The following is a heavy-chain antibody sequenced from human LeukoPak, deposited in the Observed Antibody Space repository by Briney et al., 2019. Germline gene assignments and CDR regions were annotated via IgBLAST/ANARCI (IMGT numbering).Heavy chain of an antibody. D-gene: IGHD3-22*01. CDR1: GFTFSSYW. CDR2: IKSDGST. V-gene: IGHV3-74*01. CDR3: ARAPSEIGGYYPEYFRH. Sequence: GGSLRLSCAASGFTFSSYWMHWVRQAPGRGLVWVSRIKSDGSTRYADSVKGRFTISRDNAKNTVSLQMNSLRAEDTGVYYCARAPSEIGGYYPEYFRHWGQGTLVTVSS. J-gene: IGHJ1*01.